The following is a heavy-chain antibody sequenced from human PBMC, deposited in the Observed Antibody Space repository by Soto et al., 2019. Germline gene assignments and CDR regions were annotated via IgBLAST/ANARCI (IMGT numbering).Heavy chain of an antibody. CDR3: ARWGGYDKLFDY. Sequence: PSETLSLTCTVSGGSISSGGYYWSWIRQHPGKGLEWIGYIYYSGSTYYNPSLKSRVTISVGTSKNQFSLKLSSVTAADTAVYYCARWGGYDKLFDYWGQGTLVTVSS. CDR1: GGSISSGGYY. D-gene: IGHD5-12*01. J-gene: IGHJ4*02. CDR2: IYYSGST. V-gene: IGHV4-31*03.